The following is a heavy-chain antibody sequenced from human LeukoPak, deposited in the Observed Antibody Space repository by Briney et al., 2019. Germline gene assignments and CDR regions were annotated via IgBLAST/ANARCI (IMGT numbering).Heavy chain of an antibody. CDR1: GFTFSSYA. V-gene: IGHV3-23*01. J-gene: IGHJ4*02. CDR3: TTVTLRYFDWLLTDY. D-gene: IGHD3-9*01. Sequence: GGSLRLSCAASGFTFSSYAMSWVRQAPGKRLEWVSAISGSGGSTYYAAPVKGRFTISRDDSKNTLYLQMNSLKTEDTAVYYCTTVTLRYFDWLLTDYWGQGTLVTVSS. CDR2: ISGSGGST.